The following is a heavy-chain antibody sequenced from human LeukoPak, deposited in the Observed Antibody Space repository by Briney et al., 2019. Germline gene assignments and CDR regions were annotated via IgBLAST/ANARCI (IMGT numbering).Heavy chain of an antibody. V-gene: IGHV1-2*06. CDR3: ATEPRTGDYYDSSGYPYDY. CDR2: INPNSGGT. J-gene: IGHJ4*02. Sequence: ASVKVSCKASGYTFTGCYMHWVRQAPGQGLEWMGRINPNSGGTNYAQKFQGRVTMTRDTSISTAYMELSRLRSDDTAVYYCATEPRTGDYYDSSGYPYDYWGQGTLVTVSS. D-gene: IGHD3-22*01. CDR1: GYTFTGCY.